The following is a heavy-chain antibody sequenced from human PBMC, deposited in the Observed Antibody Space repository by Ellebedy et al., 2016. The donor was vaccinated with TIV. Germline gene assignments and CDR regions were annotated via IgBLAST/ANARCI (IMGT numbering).Heavy chain of an antibody. J-gene: IGHJ4*02. Sequence: SETLSLXXTVSGGSINSYYWSWIRQPPGKGLEWVGHIYYTGSASYNSSLKSRVTMSVDTSKNQFSLKLTSVTAADTAVYYCARNGGHYYGSGTMGDWGQGTLVTVSS. V-gene: IGHV4-59*12. D-gene: IGHD3-10*01. CDR1: GGSINSYY. CDR2: IYYTGSA. CDR3: ARNGGHYYGSGTMGD.